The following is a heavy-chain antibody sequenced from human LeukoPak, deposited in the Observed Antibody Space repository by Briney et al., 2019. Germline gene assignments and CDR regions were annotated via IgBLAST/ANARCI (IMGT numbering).Heavy chain of an antibody. CDR1: GGSISSYY. J-gene: IGHJ4*02. CDR3: ARSQAYSGDY. D-gene: IGHD1-26*01. V-gene: IGHV4-4*07. CDR2: IYTSGST. Sequence: PSETLSLTCTVSGGSISSYYWSWIRQPAGKGLKWIGRIYTSGSTNYNPSLKSRATMSVDTSKNQFSLKLSSVTAADTAVYYCARSQAYSGDYWGQGTLVTVSS.